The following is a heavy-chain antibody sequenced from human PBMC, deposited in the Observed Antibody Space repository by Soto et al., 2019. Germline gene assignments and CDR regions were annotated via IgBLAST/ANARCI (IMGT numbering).Heavy chain of an antibody. J-gene: IGHJ4*02. CDR1: GYSFTSYA. Sequence: QVHLVQSGAEVKKPGASVKVSCETSGYSFTSYAIHWVRQAPGQRPEWMGWINVGNTKSIYSQKLQGRVTITRDRSARTAYMELSSLRFEDTAVYYCARAGYNRGWDYYFDYWGQGTLVTVSS. D-gene: IGHD6-19*01. CDR2: INVGNTKS. V-gene: IGHV1-3*01. CDR3: ARAGYNRGWDYYFDY.